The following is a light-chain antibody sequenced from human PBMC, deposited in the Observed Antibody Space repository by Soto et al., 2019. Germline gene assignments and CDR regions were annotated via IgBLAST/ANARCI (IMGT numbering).Light chain of an antibody. V-gene: IGKV3-11*01. CDR3: QQRSTWLT. CDR1: QNVTTY. Sequence: EIVLAQSPAALSLSPGYRATLSCRATQNVTTYLAWYQQKPGQAPRLLIYDSSKRATGIPARFSGGGSGTDFTLTIISLEPEDFAHYYCQQRSTWLTFGGGTKVDNK. CDR2: DSS. J-gene: IGKJ4*01.